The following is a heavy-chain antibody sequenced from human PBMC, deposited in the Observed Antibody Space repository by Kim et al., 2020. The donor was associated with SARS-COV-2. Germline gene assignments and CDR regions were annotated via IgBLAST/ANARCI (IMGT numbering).Heavy chain of an antibody. Sequence: ASVKVSCKASGYTFTSYGISWVRQAPGQGLEWMGWISANIGNTNYAQKLQGRVTMTTNTSTSTAYMGLRSLRSDDTAVYYCARVEWGRGHSGYDLGGDYWGQGTLVTVSS. D-gene: IGHD5-12*01. CDR2: ISANIGNT. CDR3: ARVEWGRGHSGYDLGGDY. V-gene: IGHV1-18*01. J-gene: IGHJ4*02. CDR1: GYTFTSYG.